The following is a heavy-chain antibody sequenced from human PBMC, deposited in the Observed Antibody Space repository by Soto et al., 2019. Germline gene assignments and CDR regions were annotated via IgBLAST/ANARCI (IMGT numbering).Heavy chain of an antibody. D-gene: IGHD6-25*01. V-gene: IGHV3-74*01. CDR1: GFSFSTW. CDR2: INSDGSSI. CDR3: TRGARGYGNFDY. J-gene: IGHJ4*02. Sequence: EVHLVESGGGVVQPGGSLRLSCAASGFSFSTWMHWVRQAPGKGLVWLSRINSDGSSISYADSVKGRFFVSRDNAKKTLYLKINSLTAEDTAVYYCTRGARGYGNFDYWGQGVLLTVSS.